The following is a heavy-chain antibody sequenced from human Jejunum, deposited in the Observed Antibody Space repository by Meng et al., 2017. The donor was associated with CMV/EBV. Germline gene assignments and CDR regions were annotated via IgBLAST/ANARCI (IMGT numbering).Heavy chain of an antibody. CDR2: IKQDGSEK. Sequence: RYWMNWVRQAPGKGLEWVANIKQDGSEKYYVDSVEGRFTISRDNAKNSLYLQMNSLRAEDTAVYYCVRVERYCRSTTCYGPYYFDSWGQGTLVTVSS. CDR3: VRVERYCRSTTCYGPYYFDS. D-gene: IGHD2-2*01. V-gene: IGHV3-7*01. CDR1: RYW. J-gene: IGHJ4*02.